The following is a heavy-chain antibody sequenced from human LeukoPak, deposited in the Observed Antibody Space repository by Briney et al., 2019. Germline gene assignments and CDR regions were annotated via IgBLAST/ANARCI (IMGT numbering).Heavy chain of an antibody. J-gene: IGHJ4*02. Sequence: SETLSLTCTVSGDSISSYYWSWIRQPPGKGLEWIGYIYYSGSTNYNPSLKSRVTISVDTSKNQFSLKLSSVTAADTAVYYCARVSLQEYFDYWGQGTLVTVSS. CDR2: IYYSGST. CDR3: ARVSLQEYFDY. CDR1: GDSISSYY. V-gene: IGHV4-59*08.